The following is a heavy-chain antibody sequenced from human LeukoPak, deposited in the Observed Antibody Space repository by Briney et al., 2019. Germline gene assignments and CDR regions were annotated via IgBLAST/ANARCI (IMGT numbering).Heavy chain of an antibody. D-gene: IGHD3-10*01. CDR3: ATMVRGVISPIDY. J-gene: IGHJ4*02. Sequence: PGGSLRLSCAASGFTVSSNYMSWVRQAPGKGLEWVSVIYSGGSTYYADSVKGRFTISRDNSKNTLYLQMNSLRAEDTAVYYCATMVRGVISPIDYWGQGTLVTVSS. V-gene: IGHV3-53*01. CDR2: IYSGGST. CDR1: GFTVSSNY.